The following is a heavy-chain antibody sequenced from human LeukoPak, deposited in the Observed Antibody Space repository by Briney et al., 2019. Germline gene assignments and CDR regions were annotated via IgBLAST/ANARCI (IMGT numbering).Heavy chain of an antibody. D-gene: IGHD3-22*01. J-gene: IGHJ4*02. CDR2: ISSSGSTI. CDR3: ATRNHYYDSSGYCFDY. V-gene: IGHV3-11*04. CDR1: GFTFSDYY. Sequence: PGGSLRLSCAASGFTFSDYYMSWIRQAPGKGLEWVSYISSSGSTIYYADSVKGRFTISRDNAKNSLYLQMNSLRAEDTAVYYCATRNHYYDSSGYCFDYWGQGTLVTVSS.